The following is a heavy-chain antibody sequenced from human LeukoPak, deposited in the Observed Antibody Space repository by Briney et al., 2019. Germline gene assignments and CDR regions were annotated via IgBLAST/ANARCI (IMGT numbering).Heavy chain of an antibody. Sequence: GESLKISCKGSGYSFTSYWIGWVRQMPGKGLEWMGIIYPGDSDTRYSPSFQGQVTISADKSISTAYLQWSSLKASDTAMYYCARHGLYNYVWGSYRVPMDVWGQGTTVTVSS. CDR1: GYSFTSYW. D-gene: IGHD3-16*02. V-gene: IGHV5-51*01. J-gene: IGHJ6*02. CDR2: IYPGDSDT. CDR3: ARHGLYNYVWGSYRVPMDV.